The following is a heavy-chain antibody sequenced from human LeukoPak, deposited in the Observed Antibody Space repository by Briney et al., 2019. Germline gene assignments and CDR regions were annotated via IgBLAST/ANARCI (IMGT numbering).Heavy chain of an antibody. Sequence: GASLRLSCAASGFTFSSYGMHWVRQAPGKGLEWVAVISYDGSNKYYADSVKGRFTISRDNAKTSLYLQMNSLRAEDTAVYYCARDLSGVTGYTYGRGIDYWGQGTLVTVSS. CDR1: GFTFSSYG. D-gene: IGHD5-18*01. J-gene: IGHJ4*02. V-gene: IGHV3-30*03. CDR3: ARDLSGVTGYTYGRGIDY. CDR2: ISYDGSNK.